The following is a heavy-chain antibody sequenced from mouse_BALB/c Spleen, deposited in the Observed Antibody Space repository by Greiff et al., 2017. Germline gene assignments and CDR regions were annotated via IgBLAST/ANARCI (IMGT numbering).Heavy chain of an antibody. Sequence: EVKLMESGGGLVKPGGSLKLSCAASGFTFSSYAMSWVRQTPEKRLEWVASISSGGSTYYPDSVKGRFTISRDNARNILYLQMSSLRSEDTAMYYCARDDGYYSFAYWGQGTLVTVSA. V-gene: IGHV5-6-5*01. CDR1: GFTFSSYA. J-gene: IGHJ3*01. D-gene: IGHD2-3*01. CDR3: ARDDGYYSFAY. CDR2: ISSGGST.